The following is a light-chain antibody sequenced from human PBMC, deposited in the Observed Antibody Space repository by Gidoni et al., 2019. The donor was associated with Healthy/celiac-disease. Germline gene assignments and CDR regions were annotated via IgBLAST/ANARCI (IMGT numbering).Light chain of an antibody. CDR3: QQRSNWPLT. Sequence: EIVLTQSPTTLSLSPGERATLSCRASQSVSSYVAWYQQKPGKAPRLLIYDASHRATGIPARFSGSGSGTDFTLTISSLEPEDFAVYYCQQRSNWPLTFGGGTKVEIK. CDR1: QSVSSY. V-gene: IGKV3-11*01. CDR2: DAS. J-gene: IGKJ4*01.